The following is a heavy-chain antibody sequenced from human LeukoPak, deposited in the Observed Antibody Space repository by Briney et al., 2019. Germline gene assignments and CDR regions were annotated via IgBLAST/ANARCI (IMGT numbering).Heavy chain of an antibody. CDR2: ISAYNGNT. J-gene: IGHJ3*02. CDR3: ARDHERTYYYDSGGYLGDAFDI. Sequence: GASVKVSCKASGYTFTSYGISWVRQAPGQGLEWMGWISAYNGNTNYAQKLQGRVTMTTDTSTSTAYMELRSLRSDDTAVYYCARDHERTYYYDSGGYLGDAFDIWGQGTMVTVSS. D-gene: IGHD3-22*01. CDR1: GYTFTSYG. V-gene: IGHV1-18*01.